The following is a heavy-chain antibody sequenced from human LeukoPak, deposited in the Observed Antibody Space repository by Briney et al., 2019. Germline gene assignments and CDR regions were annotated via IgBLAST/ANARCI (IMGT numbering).Heavy chain of an antibody. D-gene: IGHD2-2*01. CDR3: APHCSSTSCPYGMDV. V-gene: IGHV4-34*01. Sequence: PSETLSLTCAVYGGSFSGYYWSWIRQPPGKGLEGIGEINHSGSTNYNPSLKSRVTISVDTSKNQFSLKLSSVTAADTAVYYCAPHCSSTSCPYGMDVWGQGTTVTVSS. CDR2: INHSGST. CDR1: GGSFSGYY. J-gene: IGHJ6*02.